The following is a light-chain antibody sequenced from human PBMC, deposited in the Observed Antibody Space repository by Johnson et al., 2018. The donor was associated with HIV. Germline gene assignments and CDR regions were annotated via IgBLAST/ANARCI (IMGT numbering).Light chain of an antibody. CDR1: SSNIGNYF. CDR2: EDY. V-gene: IGLV1-51*02. J-gene: IGLJ1*01. Sequence: VLTQPPSVSAAPGQKVTISCSGSSSNIGNYFVSWYQQLPGAAPRLLIYEDYKRPSGIPDRFSGSKSGTSVTLGITGLQTGDEADYYCGAWDGSLSVYVFGTGTKVTVL. CDR3: GAWDGSLSVYV.